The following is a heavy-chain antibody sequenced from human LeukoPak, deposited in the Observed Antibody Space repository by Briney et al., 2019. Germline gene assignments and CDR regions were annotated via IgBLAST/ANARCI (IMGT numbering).Heavy chain of an antibody. CDR3: ARFPDYGDYGRSLDY. CDR2: INDSGSS. D-gene: IGHD4-17*01. V-gene: IGHV4-34*01. CDR1: GGSFGGYY. J-gene: IGHJ4*02. Sequence: SETLSLTCAVYGGSFGGYYWSWIRQPPGKVLEWIGEINDSGSSNYIPSLKSRVTISVDRSKNQFSLWLSSVTAADTAVYYCARFPDYGDYGRSLDYWGQGTLVTVSS.